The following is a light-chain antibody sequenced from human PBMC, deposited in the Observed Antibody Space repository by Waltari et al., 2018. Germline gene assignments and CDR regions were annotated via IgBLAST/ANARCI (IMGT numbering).Light chain of an antibody. Sequence: QSALTQPPSASGSPGQSVTISCIGTSSDVGGYNYVSWYQQHPGKAPKLMIYEVSKRPSGVPDRFAGAKPGNTASLTVSGLQAEDESDYYCSSYAGSNNVFGTGTKVTVL. J-gene: IGLJ1*01. V-gene: IGLV2-8*01. CDR1: SSDVGGYNY. CDR2: EVS. CDR3: SSYAGSNNV.